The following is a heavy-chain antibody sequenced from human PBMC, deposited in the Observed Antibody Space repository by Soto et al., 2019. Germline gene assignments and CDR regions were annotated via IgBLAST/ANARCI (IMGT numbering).Heavy chain of an antibody. CDR2: TSAYNGNT. CDR3: ARLDGYDHYFDY. J-gene: IGHJ4*02. CDR1: GYTFTSYG. V-gene: IGHV1-18*01. Sequence: ASVKVSCKASGYTFTSYGISWVRQAPGQGLEWMGWTSAYNGNTNYAQKLQGRVTMTTDTSTSTAYMELRSLSSVTAADTAVYFCARLDGYDHYFDYWGQGALVTVSS. D-gene: IGHD5-12*01.